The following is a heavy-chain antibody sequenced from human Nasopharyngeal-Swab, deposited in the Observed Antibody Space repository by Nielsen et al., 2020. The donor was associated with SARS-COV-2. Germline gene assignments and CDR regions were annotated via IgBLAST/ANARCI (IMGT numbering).Heavy chain of an antibody. CDR1: AYTFTSYT. V-gene: IGHV1-3*01. D-gene: IGHD6-13*01. CDR2: INAGNSNT. CDR3: TRGVGYSSSWYLGY. Sequence: ASVKVSCKASAYTFTSYTMHRVRQAPGQRLEWMGWINAGNSNTKYSQKFQGRVTITRDTSATTAYMELSSLRSEDTAVYFCTRGVGYSSSWYLGYWGQGTLVTVSS. J-gene: IGHJ4*02.